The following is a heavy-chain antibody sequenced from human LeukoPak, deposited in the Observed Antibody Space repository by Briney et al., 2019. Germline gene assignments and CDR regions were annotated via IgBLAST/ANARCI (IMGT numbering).Heavy chain of an antibody. CDR1: GGSMSTYY. D-gene: IGHD2-2*01. Sequence: PSETLSLTCSASGGSMSTYYWSWIRQPPGKGLEWIGYIYDSGSTGYNPSLKSRVTISADTSKNQFSLKLSSVSAADTAIYYCARSRRPTAMYAFDIWGQGTMVTVSS. CDR2: IYDSGST. V-gene: IGHV4-59*01. J-gene: IGHJ3*02. CDR3: ARSRRPTAMYAFDI.